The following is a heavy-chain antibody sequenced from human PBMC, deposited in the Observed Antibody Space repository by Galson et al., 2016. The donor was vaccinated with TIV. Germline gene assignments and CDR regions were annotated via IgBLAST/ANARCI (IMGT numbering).Heavy chain of an antibody. CDR1: GSSISSGHY. Sequence: SETLSLTCTVSGSSISSGHYWGWIRQPPGKGLEWIGSIYQSGSTYYNPSLKRRVTISVDTSNNQFSLNLSSVTAADTAVYYCARDRMVRGVIGHFDYWGQGTLVTVSS. V-gene: IGHV4-38-2*02. CDR2: IYQSGST. J-gene: IGHJ4*02. CDR3: ARDRMVRGVIGHFDY. D-gene: IGHD3-10*01.